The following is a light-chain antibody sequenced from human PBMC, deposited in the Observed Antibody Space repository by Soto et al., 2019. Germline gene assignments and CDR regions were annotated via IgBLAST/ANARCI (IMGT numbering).Light chain of an antibody. CDR1: SSDVGSYNR. CDR3: SSYTSSSTLV. Sequence: QSALTQPPSVSGSPGQSVTISCTGTSSDVGSYNRVSWYQQPPGTAPKLMIYEVSNWPSGVPDRFSGSKSGNTASLTISGLQAEDEADYYCSSYTSSSTLVFGGGTKVTVL. CDR2: EVS. V-gene: IGLV2-18*02. J-gene: IGLJ2*01.